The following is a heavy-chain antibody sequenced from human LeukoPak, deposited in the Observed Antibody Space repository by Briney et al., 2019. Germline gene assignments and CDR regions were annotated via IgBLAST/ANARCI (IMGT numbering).Heavy chain of an antibody. V-gene: IGHV4-30-2*01. CDR1: GGSISSGGYS. J-gene: IGHJ6*02. CDR3: ARGPQFGYYYYGMDV. CDR2: IYHSGST. Sequence: SETLSLTCTVAGGSISSGGYSWSWIRQPPGKGLEWIGYIYHSGSTYYNPSLKSRVTISVDRSKNQFSLKLSSVTAQDTAVYYCARGPQFGYYYYGMDVWGQGTTVTVSS. D-gene: IGHD3-16*01.